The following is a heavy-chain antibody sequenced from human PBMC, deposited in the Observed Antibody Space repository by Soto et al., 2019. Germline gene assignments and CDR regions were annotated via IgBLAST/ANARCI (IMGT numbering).Heavy chain of an antibody. J-gene: IGHJ6*03. Sequence: QVQLRRSGQGLVRLSETLSLTCTVPVGSFSSYYWTWIRQSPGRDRGWIGYIYYSGSTDYNPSLRGRLAISRDTSKNQFSLRLNSMTAGDTAVYYCAGRDCSGTNCYYLDYYYMDVWGKGTTVTVSS. CDR3: AGRDCSGTNCYYLDYYYMDV. V-gene: IGHV4-59*08. CDR1: VGSFSSYY. CDR2: IYYSGST. D-gene: IGHD2-2*01.